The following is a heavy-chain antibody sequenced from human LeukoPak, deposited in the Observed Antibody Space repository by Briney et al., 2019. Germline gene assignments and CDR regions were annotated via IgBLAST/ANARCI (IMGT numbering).Heavy chain of an antibody. CDR2: IIPILGIA. J-gene: IGHJ4*02. CDR1: GGTFSSYA. D-gene: IGHD3-3*01. V-gene: IGHV1-69*04. CDR3: AIQNSGYYSDY. Sequence: ASVKVSCKASGGTFSSYAISWVRQAPGQGLEWMGRIIPILGIANYAQKFQGRVTITADKSTSTAYMELSSLRSEDTAVYYCAIQNSGYYSDYWGQGTLVTVSS.